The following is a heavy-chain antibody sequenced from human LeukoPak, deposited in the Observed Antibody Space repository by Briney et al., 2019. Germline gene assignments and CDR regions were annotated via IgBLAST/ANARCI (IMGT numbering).Heavy chain of an antibody. Sequence: GGPLRLSCTASGFTFTSHWMSWVGQAPGKGLEWVASMNLDGSEKYYVDSVKGRFTISRDNAKTSLYLEMNSLRAEDTAVYYCARDATYCTNGVCYTRFDYWGQGTLVTVSS. CDR1: GFTFTSHW. D-gene: IGHD2-8*01. CDR2: MNLDGSEK. V-gene: IGHV3-7*01. CDR3: ARDATYCTNGVCYTRFDY. J-gene: IGHJ4*02.